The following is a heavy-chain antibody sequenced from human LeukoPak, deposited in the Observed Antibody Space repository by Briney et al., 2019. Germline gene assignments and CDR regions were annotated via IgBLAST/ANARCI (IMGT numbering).Heavy chain of an antibody. J-gene: IGHJ3*02. V-gene: IGHV1-3*01. D-gene: IGHD3-22*01. Sequence: ASVKVSCKASGYTFTSYAMHWVRQAPGQRLEWMGWINAGNGNTKYSQKFQGRVTITRDTSASTAYMELSSLRSEDTAVYYCARAKPTQKTYYYDSSGQHLAFDIWGQGTMVTVSS. CDR2: INAGNGNT. CDR3: ARAKPTQKTYYYDSSGQHLAFDI. CDR1: GYTFTSYA.